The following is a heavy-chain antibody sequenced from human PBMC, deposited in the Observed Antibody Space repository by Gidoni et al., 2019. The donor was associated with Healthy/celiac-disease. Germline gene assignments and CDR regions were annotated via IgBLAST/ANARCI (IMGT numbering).Heavy chain of an antibody. CDR2: ISSSSSTI. J-gene: IGHJ6*02. Sequence: VESGGGLVQPGGSLRLSCAASGFTFSSYMNWVRQAPGKGLEWVSYISSSSSTIYYADSVNGRFTISRDNAKNSLYLQMNSLRDEDTAVYYCARADIVVVPAAVTGSDYYYYGMDVWGQGTTVTVSS. D-gene: IGHD2-2*01. CDR1: GFTFSSY. V-gene: IGHV3-48*02. CDR3: ARADIVVVPAAVTGSDYYYYGMDV.